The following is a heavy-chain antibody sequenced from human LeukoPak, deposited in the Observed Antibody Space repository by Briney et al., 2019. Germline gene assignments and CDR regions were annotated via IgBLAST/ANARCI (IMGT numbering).Heavy chain of an antibody. CDR2: ISAYNGNT. CDR1: GYTFTSYG. J-gene: IGHJ6*03. V-gene: IGHV1-18*01. Sequence: ASVKVSCKASGYTFTSYGISWVRQAPGQGLEWMGWISAYNGNTNYAQKLQGRVTMTRDTSISTAYMELSRLRSDDTAVYYCARDGYDFWSGYYQTYYYYMDVWGKGTTVTVSS. D-gene: IGHD3-3*01. CDR3: ARDGYDFWSGYYQTYYYYMDV.